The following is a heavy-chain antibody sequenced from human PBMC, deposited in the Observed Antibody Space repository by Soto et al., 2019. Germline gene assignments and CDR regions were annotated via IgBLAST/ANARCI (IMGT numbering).Heavy chain of an antibody. V-gene: IGHV3-33*01. D-gene: IGHD3-3*01. J-gene: IGHJ4*02. CDR1: GFTFSSYG. Sequence: QVQLVESGGGVVQPGRSLRLSCAASGFTFSSYGMHWVRQAPGKGLEWVAVIWYDGSNKYYADSVKGRFTISRDNSKNTLYLQMNSLRAEDTAVYYCARDNGKYYDFWSGYYIPFDYWGQRSLVTVSS. CDR3: ARDNGKYYDFWSGYYIPFDY. CDR2: IWYDGSNK.